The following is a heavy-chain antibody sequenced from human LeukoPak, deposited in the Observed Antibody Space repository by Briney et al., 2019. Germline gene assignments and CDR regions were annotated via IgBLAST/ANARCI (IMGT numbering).Heavy chain of an antibody. CDR1: GYTFTGYY. CDR3: ARESGYSYGYSFGYFDY. D-gene: IGHD5-18*01. J-gene: IGHJ4*02. V-gene: IGHV1-2*02. CDR2: INPNSGGT. Sequence: SSVKVSCQASGYTFTGYYMHWVRQAPGQGLEWMGWINPNSGGTNYAQKFQGRATMTRDTSISTAYMELSRLRSDDTAVYYCARESGYSYGYSFGYFDYWGQGTLVTVSS.